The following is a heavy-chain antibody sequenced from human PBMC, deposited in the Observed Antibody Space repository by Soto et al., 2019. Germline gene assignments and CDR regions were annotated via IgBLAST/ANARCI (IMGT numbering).Heavy chain of an antibody. CDR1: GGSISDHDW. CDR2: IHHSEST. D-gene: IGHD4-17*01. Sequence: QLQLQESGPGVVKPSETLSLTCAVSGGSISDHDWWSWVRQPPGKGLEWIGEIHHSESTNSNPSLXXRVTISVDKSKNQFSLKVRSVTAADTAVYYCARQGFYTTDIWGQGTLITVSS. CDR3: ARQGFYTTDI. J-gene: IGHJ4*02. V-gene: IGHV4-4*02.